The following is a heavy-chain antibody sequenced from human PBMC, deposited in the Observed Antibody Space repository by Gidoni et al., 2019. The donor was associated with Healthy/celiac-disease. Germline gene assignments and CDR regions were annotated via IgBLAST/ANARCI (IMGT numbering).Heavy chain of an antibody. V-gene: IGHV3-21*01. J-gene: IGHJ6*03. D-gene: IGHD2-2*01. CDR2: MSSSSSYI. Sequence: EVQLVESGGGLVQPGGSLRLSCAASGFTFSSYSMNWVRQAPGKGLEWVSAMSSSSSYIYYADSVKSRVTISRDNAKNSLYLQMNSLRAEDTAVYYCARRHGYAAPIRIYYYYMDVWGKGTTVTVSS. CDR3: ARRHGYAAPIRIYYYYMDV. CDR1: GFTFSSYS.